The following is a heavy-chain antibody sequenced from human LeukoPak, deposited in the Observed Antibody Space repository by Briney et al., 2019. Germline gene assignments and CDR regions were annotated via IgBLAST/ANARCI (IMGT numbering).Heavy chain of an antibody. CDR1: GYTFTGYY. Sequence: ASVKVSFKSSGYTFTGYYIHGVRQAPGQGLEWMGWINPNSGGTNYAQKFQGRVTMTTDTSISTAYLELSRLRSDDTAVYYCAESRDGYNSELDYWGQGALVTVSS. CDR3: AESRDGYNSELDY. CDR2: INPNSGGT. J-gene: IGHJ4*02. D-gene: IGHD5-24*01. V-gene: IGHV1-2*02.